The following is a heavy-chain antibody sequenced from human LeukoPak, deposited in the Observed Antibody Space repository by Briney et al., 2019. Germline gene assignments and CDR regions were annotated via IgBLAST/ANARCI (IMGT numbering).Heavy chain of an antibody. D-gene: IGHD2-2*01. J-gene: IGHJ5*02. Sequence: GEFLKIFRQGSGYRFNSYWNDWVRQIPGKGLEWMGIIYPGDSDTSYSPYFQGQVTLSADTSISSAYLQWSSLKASDTAMYYCAILADCSSTSCPGWFDPWGQATLVTVSS. CDR2: IYPGDSDT. CDR3: AILADCSSTSCPGWFDP. CDR1: GYRFNSYW. V-gene: IGHV5-51*01.